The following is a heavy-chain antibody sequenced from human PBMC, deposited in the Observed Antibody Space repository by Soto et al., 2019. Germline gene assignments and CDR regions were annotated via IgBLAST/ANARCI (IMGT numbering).Heavy chain of an antibody. D-gene: IGHD6-6*01. CDR3: ARDLISSSSGGYYYSGKDV. V-gene: IGHV1-69*01. CDR1: GGTFSSYG. CDR2: IIPIFGTA. Sequence: QVQLVQSGAEVKKPGSSVKVSCKASGGTFSSYGVSWVRQAPGQGLEWMGGIIPIFGTANYAQKFQGRVTITADESTSTGYKELSSLRSEDSAVYYCARDLISSSSGGYYYSGKDVWGQGTTVTVSS. J-gene: IGHJ6*02.